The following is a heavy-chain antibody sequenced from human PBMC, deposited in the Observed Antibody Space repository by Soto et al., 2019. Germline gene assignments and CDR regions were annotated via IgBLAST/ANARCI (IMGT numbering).Heavy chain of an antibody. CDR1: GGSISSSSYY. CDR2: IYYSGST. V-gene: IGHV4-39*01. J-gene: IGHJ4*02. D-gene: IGHD3-10*01. CDR3: ASQSTYYYGSGKNYDY. Sequence: QLQLQESGPGLVKPSETLSLTCTVSGGSISSSSYYWGWIRQPPGKGLEWIGSIYYSGSTYYNPSLKSRVTISVDTSKNQFSLKLSSVTAADTAVYYCASQSTYYYGSGKNYDYWGQGTLVTVSS.